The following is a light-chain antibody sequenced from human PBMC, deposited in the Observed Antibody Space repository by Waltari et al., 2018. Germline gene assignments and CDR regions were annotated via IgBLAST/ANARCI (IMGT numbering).Light chain of an antibody. CDR1: QSISTS. CDR2: AAS. J-gene: IGKJ2*01. V-gene: IGKV1-39*01. Sequence: DIQMTQSPSSLSASVGDRVTITCRASQSISTSLNWYRQRPGRAPNLLIFAASTLESGVPSRFSGSGSGTDFTLIISSLQPDDFATYYCQQSSTTPYTFGQGTKL. CDR3: QQSSTTPYT.